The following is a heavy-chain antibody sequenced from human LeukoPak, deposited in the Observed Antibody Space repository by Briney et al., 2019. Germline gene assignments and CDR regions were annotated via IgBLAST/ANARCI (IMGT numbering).Heavy chain of an antibody. D-gene: IGHD1-26*01. CDR2: INPNSGGT. V-gene: IGHV1-2*02. Sequence: ASVKVSCKASGYTFTGYYMHWVRQAPGQGLEWMGWINPNSGGTNYAQKFQGRVTMTRDTSISTAYMELSRLRSDDTAVYYCARGPSSGSYYYYYYMDVWGKGTTVTISS. CDR3: ARGPSSGSYYYYYYMDV. J-gene: IGHJ6*03. CDR1: GYTFTGYY.